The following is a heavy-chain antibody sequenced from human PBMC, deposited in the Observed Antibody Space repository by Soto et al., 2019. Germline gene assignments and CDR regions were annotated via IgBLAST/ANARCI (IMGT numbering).Heavy chain of an antibody. CDR2: INHSGST. D-gene: IGHD3-10*01. CDR3: ARGQRAWMVRENWCDP. Sequence: SETLSLSCAVYGGSFSGYYWSWIRQPPGKGLEWIGEINHSGSTSYNPSLKSRVTISVDTSKNQFSLKLSSVTAADTAVYYCARGQRAWMVRENWCDPWGQGTLVTVS. CDR1: GGSFSGYY. J-gene: IGHJ5*02. V-gene: IGHV4-34*01.